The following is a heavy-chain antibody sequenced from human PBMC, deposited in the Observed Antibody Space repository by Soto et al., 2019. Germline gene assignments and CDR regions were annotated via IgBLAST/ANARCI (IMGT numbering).Heavy chain of an antibody. CDR2: INPNSGGT. CDR1: GYTFTGYY. D-gene: IGHD2-2*02. J-gene: IGHJ5*02. V-gene: IGHV1-2*02. Sequence: ASVKVSCKASGYTFTGYYMHWVRQAPGQGLEWMGWINPNSGGTNYAQKFQGRVTMTRDTSISTAYMELSRLRSDDTAVYYCARVRSTSCYRGSCWFDPWGQGTLVTVSS. CDR3: ARVRSTSCYRGSCWFDP.